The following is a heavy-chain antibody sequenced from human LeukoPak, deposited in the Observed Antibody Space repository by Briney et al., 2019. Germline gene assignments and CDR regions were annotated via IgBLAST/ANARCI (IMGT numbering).Heavy chain of an antibody. Sequence: ASVKVSCKASGYTFTGYYMHWVRQAPGQGLEWMGWINPNSGGTNYAQKFQGWVTMTRDTSISTAYMELSRLRSDDTAVYYCARDLRAAAGTVDYWGQGTLVTVSS. CDR2: INPNSGGT. CDR1: GYTFTGYY. D-gene: IGHD6-13*01. V-gene: IGHV1-2*04. CDR3: ARDLRAAAGTVDY. J-gene: IGHJ4*02.